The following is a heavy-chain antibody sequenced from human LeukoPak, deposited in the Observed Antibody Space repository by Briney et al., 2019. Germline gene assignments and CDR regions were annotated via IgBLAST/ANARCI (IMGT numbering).Heavy chain of an antibody. Sequence: PSETLSLTCTVSGGSISSYYWSWIRQPPGKGLEWIGYIYYSGSTNYNPSLKSRVTISVDTSKNQFSLKLSSVTAADTAVYYCARVYMYYYFDYWSQGTLVTVSS. V-gene: IGHV4-59*12. J-gene: IGHJ4*02. CDR1: GGSISSYY. D-gene: IGHD1-14*01. CDR2: IYYSGST. CDR3: ARVYMYYYFDY.